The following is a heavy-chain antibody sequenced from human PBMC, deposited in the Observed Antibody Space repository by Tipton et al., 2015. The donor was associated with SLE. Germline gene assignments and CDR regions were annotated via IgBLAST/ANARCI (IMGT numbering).Heavy chain of an antibody. CDR3: ASLHPGRRSSSLGRFDY. CDR1: GGSFSGYY. CDR2: INHSGST. J-gene: IGHJ4*02. Sequence: TLSLTCAVYGGSFSGYYWSWIRQPPGKGLEWIGEINHSGSTKYNPSLKSRVTISVDTSKNQFSLKLSSVTAADTAVYYCASLHPGRRSSSLGRFDYWGQGTLVTVSS. V-gene: IGHV4-34*01. D-gene: IGHD6-6*01.